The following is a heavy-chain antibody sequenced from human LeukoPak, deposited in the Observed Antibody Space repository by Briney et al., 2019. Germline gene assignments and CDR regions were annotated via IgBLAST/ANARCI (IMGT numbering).Heavy chain of an antibody. V-gene: IGHV4-59*01. J-gene: IGHJ4*02. D-gene: IGHD3-3*01. CDR3: ARAVGTIFGVDSRQQAFDY. Sequence: PSETLSLTCTVSGGSISSYYWSWIRQPPGKGLEWIGYIYYSGSTNYNPSLKSRVTISLDTSKNQSSLKLSSVTAADTAVYYCARAVGTIFGVDSRQQAFDYWGQGTLVTVSS. CDR1: GGSISSYY. CDR2: IYYSGST.